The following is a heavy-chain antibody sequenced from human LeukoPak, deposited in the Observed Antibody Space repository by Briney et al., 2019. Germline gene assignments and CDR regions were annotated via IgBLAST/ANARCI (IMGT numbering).Heavy chain of an antibody. CDR3: ARGVYIAAAQYAY. Sequence: PSETLSLTCTVSDGSISSYYWSWIRQPPGKGLEWIGYIYYSVTTNYNPSLKSRVTISVDTSKNQFSLKLSSVTAADTAVYYCARGVYIAAAQYAYWGQGTLVTVSS. D-gene: IGHD6-13*01. CDR2: IYYSVTT. J-gene: IGHJ4*02. V-gene: IGHV4-59*01. CDR1: DGSISSYY.